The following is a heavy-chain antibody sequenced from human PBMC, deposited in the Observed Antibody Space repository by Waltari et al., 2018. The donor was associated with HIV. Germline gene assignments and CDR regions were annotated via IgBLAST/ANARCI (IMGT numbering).Heavy chain of an antibody. CDR2: ISGNGGTT. CDR3: ANLRKIVALSFDS. Sequence: GGALVPPGGPLTLPCASSGSLFSTHAMSWVRQAPGKGLEWVPGISGNGGTTYSADSVKGRSTISRDNSQNTLYLEMNSLRAEDTALYYCANLRKIVALSFDSWLQGTLVSVSS. J-gene: IGHJ4*02. CDR1: GSLFSTHA. V-gene: IGHV3-23*01. D-gene: IGHD3-22*01.